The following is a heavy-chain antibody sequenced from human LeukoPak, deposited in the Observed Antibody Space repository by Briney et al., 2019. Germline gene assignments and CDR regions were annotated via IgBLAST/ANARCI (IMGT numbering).Heavy chain of an antibody. J-gene: IGHJ5*02. CDR3: ARDHILSSCGGDCYSAS. V-gene: IGHV4-59*01. CDR2: IYHSGST. Sequence: SETLSLTCSVSGGFNTRYYWTWIRQPPGKELEWIGYIYHSGSTKYNPSLKSRVTISVDTSKNHFSLKLSSVTAADTAVYYCARDHILSSCGGDCYSASWGQGALVTVSS. D-gene: IGHD2-21*01. CDR1: GGFNTRYY.